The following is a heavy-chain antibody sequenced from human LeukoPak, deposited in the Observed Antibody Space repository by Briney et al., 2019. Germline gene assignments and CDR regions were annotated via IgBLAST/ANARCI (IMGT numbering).Heavy chain of an antibody. Sequence: SETLSLTCTVFGGSISSYYWSWIRQPPGKGLEWIGYIYTSGSTNYNPSLKSRVTISVDTSKNQFSLKLSSVTAADTAVYYCARLGEYCSSTSCYNWFDPWGQGTLVTVSS. CDR2: IYTSGST. V-gene: IGHV4-4*09. J-gene: IGHJ5*02. D-gene: IGHD2-2*01. CDR1: GGSISSYY. CDR3: ARLGEYCSSTSCYNWFDP.